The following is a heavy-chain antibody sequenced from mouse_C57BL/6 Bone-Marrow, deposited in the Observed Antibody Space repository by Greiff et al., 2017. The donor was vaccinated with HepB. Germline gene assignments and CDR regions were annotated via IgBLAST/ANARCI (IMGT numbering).Heavy chain of an antibody. CDR1: GFTFSSYA. CDR2: ISDGGSYT. CDR3: ARDGYYGSRRYAMDY. V-gene: IGHV5-4*01. J-gene: IGHJ4*01. D-gene: IGHD1-1*01. Sequence: DVMLVESGGGLVKPGGSLKLSCAASGFTFSSYAMSWVRQTPEKRLEWVATISDGGSYTYYPDNVKGRFTISRDNAKNNLYLQMSHLKSEDTAMYYCARDGYYGSRRYAMDYWGQGTSVTVSS.